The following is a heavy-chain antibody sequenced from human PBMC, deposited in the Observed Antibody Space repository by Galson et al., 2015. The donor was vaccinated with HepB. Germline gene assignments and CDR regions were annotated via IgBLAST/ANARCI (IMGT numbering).Heavy chain of an antibody. V-gene: IGHV4-31*03. CDR3: ARGQLNPEGYSSSWFDY. CDR2: IYYSGST. D-gene: IGHD6-13*01. CDR1: GGSISSGGYY. Sequence: LSLTCTVPGGSISSGGYYWSWIRQHPGKGLEWIGYIYYSGSTYYNPSLKSRVTISVDTSKNQFSLKLSSVTAADTAVYYCARGQLNPEGYSSSWFDYWGQGTLVTVSS. J-gene: IGHJ4*02.